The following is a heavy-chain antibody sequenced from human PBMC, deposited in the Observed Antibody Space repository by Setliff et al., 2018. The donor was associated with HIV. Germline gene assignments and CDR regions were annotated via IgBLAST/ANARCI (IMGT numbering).Heavy chain of an antibody. Sequence: PGGSLRLSCAASGFTFTSYWMIWVRQAPGKGLEWVANINQDGSEKNYVDSVKGRFTISRDNAKNSLYLQTDSLRVEDTTVYYCTRKLAPGHGMDVWGQGTTVTVSS. V-gene: IGHV3-7*01. CDR1: GFTFTSYW. CDR3: TRKLAPGHGMDV. CDR2: INQDGSEK. D-gene: IGHD3-3*02. J-gene: IGHJ6*02.